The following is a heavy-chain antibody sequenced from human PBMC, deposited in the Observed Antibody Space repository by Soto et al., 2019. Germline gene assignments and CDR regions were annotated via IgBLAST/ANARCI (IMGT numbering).Heavy chain of an antibody. CDR3: AKGTHSSSSENYYYYYGMDV. D-gene: IGHD6-6*01. V-gene: IGHV3-23*01. CDR1: GFTVSSNY. CDR2: ISGSGGST. Sequence: GGSLRLSCAASGFTVSSNYMSWVRQAPGEGLEWVSAISGSGGSTYYADSVKGRFTISRDNSKNTLYLQMNSLRAEDTAGYYCAKGTHSSSSENYYYYYGMDVWRQGTTDTVSS. J-gene: IGHJ6*02.